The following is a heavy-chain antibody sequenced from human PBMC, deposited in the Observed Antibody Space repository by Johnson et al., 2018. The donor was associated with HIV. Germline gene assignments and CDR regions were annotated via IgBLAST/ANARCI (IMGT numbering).Heavy chain of an antibody. Sequence: VQLVESGGGLVQPGRSLRLSCAASGFTFDDYAMHWVRQAPWKGLEWVSGISGSGGSTYYADSVKGRFTISRDNSKNTLYLQMNSLRTEDTAVYYCARDSRYNNYGGGSVGAFDIWGQGTTVTVSS. V-gene: IGHV3-23*04. CDR3: ARDSRYNNYGGGSVGAFDI. J-gene: IGHJ3*02. D-gene: IGHD4-11*01. CDR1: GFTFDDYA. CDR2: ISGSGGST.